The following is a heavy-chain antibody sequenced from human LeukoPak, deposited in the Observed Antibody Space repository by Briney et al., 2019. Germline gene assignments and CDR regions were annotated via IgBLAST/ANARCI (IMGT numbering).Heavy chain of an antibody. Sequence: PSQTLSLTCTVSGGSISSSTYYWSWLRQPAGKELEWIGRIYTTGSTNYNPSLKSRVTMSVDTSKNQFSLKLSSVTAADTAVYYCARDSYYYGSGSLLFDYWGQGTLVTVSS. CDR2: IYTTGST. CDR3: ARDSYYYGSGSLLFDY. D-gene: IGHD3-10*01. V-gene: IGHV4-61*02. CDR1: GGSISSSTYY. J-gene: IGHJ4*02.